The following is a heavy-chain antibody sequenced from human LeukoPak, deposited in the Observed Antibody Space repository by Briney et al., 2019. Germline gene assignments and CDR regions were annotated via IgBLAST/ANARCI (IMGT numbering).Heavy chain of an antibody. D-gene: IGHD3-9*01. CDR1: GYTLTELS. Sequence: GASVKVSCKVSGYTLTELSMHWVRQAPGKGLEWMGGFDPEDGETIYAQKFQGRVTMTEDTSTDTAYMELSSLRSEDTAVYYCAMYDILTGYPYRVFDYWGQGTLVTVSS. J-gene: IGHJ4*02. CDR3: AMYDILTGYPYRVFDY. V-gene: IGHV1-24*01. CDR2: FDPEDGET.